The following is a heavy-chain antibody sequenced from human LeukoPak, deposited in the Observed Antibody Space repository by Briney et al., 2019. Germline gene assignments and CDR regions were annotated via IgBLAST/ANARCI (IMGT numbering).Heavy chain of an antibody. CDR1: GITFSTSW. J-gene: IGHJ4*02. CDR2: IKQDGSEK. Sequence: QTGGSLRLSCAASGITFSTSWMAWVRQAPGKGLEWVAHIKQDGSEKYYVDSVKGRFTISRDNAKNSLYLQMNSLRDEDTAVYYCARGGDLRDYWGQGTLVTVSS. D-gene: IGHD3-16*01. V-gene: IGHV3-7*02. CDR3: ARGGDLRDY.